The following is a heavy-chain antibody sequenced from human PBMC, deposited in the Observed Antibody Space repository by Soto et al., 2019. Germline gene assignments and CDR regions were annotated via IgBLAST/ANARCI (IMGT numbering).Heavy chain of an antibody. CDR1: GGSVRSSSYY. CDR2: IYYSGST. CDR3: ARPNYTRAWSYFDY. J-gene: IGHJ4*02. D-gene: IGHD6-19*01. Sequence: QVQLQESGPGLVKPSETLSLTCTVSGGSVRSSSYYWGWIRQPPGKGLEWIGSIYYSGSTYYNPSPKSRRTLSVNPSKDQFPPKLSSVTAPNPAFYFFARPNYTRAWSYFDYWGQGTLVTVSS. V-gene: IGHV4-39*01.